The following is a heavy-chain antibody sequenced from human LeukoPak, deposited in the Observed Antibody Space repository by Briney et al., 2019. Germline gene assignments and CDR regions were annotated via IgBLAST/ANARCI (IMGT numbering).Heavy chain of an antibody. D-gene: IGHD5-18*01. J-gene: IGHJ4*02. CDR1: GYSFTNYW. CDR2: IYPGDSDT. Sequence: GESLKISYEGSGYSFTNYWIGWVRQMPGKGLEWMGIIYPGDSDTRYSPSFQGQVTISADKSISTAYLQWSSLKASDTAMYYCATTGTAMVTNYFDYWGQGTLVTVSS. CDR3: ATTGTAMVTNYFDY. V-gene: IGHV5-51*01.